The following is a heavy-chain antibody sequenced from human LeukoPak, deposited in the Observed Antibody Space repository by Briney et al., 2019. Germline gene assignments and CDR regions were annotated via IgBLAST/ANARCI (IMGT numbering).Heavy chain of an antibody. J-gene: IGHJ4*02. CDR2: INHVETT. CDR1: GGSFTDY. CDR3: DRYYCSNTYCPGIDY. D-gene: IGHD2-2*01. V-gene: IGHV4-34*01. Sequence: PSDTLSLTCAVSGGSFTDYWTWIRQTPGKGLEWIGEINHVETTNYNPSLKSRVTISVDTSKNQFSLRLTSVTAADTAVYYCDRYYCSNTYCPGIDYWGQETLVTVSS.